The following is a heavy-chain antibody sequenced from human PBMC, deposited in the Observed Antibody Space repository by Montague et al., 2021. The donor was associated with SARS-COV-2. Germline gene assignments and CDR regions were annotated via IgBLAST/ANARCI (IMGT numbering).Heavy chain of an antibody. CDR3: AGDRDDPLSGYSNDAFDI. Sequence: TLSLTCIVSGGSVSNGLYYWSWIRPPAGKGLEWIGRIYTSGTTTYNPSLESRVTISLDTSKNQFSLKLSSVTAADTAIYYRAGDRDDPLSGYSNDAFDIWGQGTMVTVSS. V-gene: IGHV4-61*02. CDR2: IYTSGTT. D-gene: IGHD3-9*01. J-gene: IGHJ3*02. CDR1: GGSVSNGLYY.